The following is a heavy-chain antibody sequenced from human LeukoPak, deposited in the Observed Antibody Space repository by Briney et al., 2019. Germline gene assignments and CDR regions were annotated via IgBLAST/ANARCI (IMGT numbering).Heavy chain of an antibody. CDR1: GFTVSSNY. J-gene: IGHJ4*02. V-gene: IGHV3-53*01. Sequence: PGGSLRLSCAASGFTVSSNYMSWVRQAPGKGLEWVSIIYSGGSTFYADSVKGRFTISRDNSKNTLYLQMNSLRAEDTAVYYCAGRGSGSYFDYWGQGTLVTVSS. D-gene: IGHD3-10*01. CDR3: AGRGSGSYFDY. CDR2: IYSGGST.